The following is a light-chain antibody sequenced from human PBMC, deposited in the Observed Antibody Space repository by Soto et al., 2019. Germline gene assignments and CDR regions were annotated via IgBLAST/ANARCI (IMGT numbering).Light chain of an antibody. CDR2: EVS. J-gene: IGLJ1*01. CDR1: HRDCWSYNL. CDR3: CSYAGSSTFLYV. Sequence: SVLTQPSPPSGAPGQSITLSSPRNHRDCWSYNLVPWYQQHPGKAPKLMIYEVSKRPSGVSNRFSGSKSGNTASLTISGLQAEDEADYYCCSYAGSSTFLYVFGTGTKVTVL. V-gene: IGLV2-23*02.